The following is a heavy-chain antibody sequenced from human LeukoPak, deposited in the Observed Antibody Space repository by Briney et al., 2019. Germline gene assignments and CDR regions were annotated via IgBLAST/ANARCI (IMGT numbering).Heavy chain of an antibody. J-gene: IGHJ6*03. CDR2: IYTSGST. Sequence: SETLSLTCTVSGGSISSGSYYWSWIRQPAGKGLEWIGRIYTSGSTNYNPSLKSRVTISVDTSKNQFSLKLSSVTAADTAVYHCAREGHYYYYYMDVWGKGTTVTISS. CDR1: GGSISSGSYY. V-gene: IGHV4-61*02. CDR3: AREGHYYYYYMDV.